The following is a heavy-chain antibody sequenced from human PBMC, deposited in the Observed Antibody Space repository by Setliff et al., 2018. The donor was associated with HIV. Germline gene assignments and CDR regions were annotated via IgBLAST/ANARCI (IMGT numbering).Heavy chain of an antibody. CDR2: IYNSGST. CDR3: ARSDYYDTSGYYSYAFDI. J-gene: IGHJ3*02. V-gene: IGHV4-59*01. Sequence: SETLSLTCTVSGASISTYYWSWIQQTPGKGLEWIGYIYNSGSTIYNPSLKSRVTISIDTSKSQFSLRLSSVTAADTAVYYCARSDYYDTSGYYSYAFDIWGQGTMVTVSS. D-gene: IGHD3-22*01. CDR1: GASISTYY.